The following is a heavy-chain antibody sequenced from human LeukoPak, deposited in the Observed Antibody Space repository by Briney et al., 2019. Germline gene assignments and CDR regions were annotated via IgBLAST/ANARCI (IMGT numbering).Heavy chain of an antibody. Sequence: PGRSLRLSCAASGFTFSSYTMHWVRQAPGQGLEWVAVISYDGSNKYYADSVKGRFTISGDTSKNTLYLQMNSLRAEDTAVYYCARDRITMVRGVIGYWGQGTLVTVSS. J-gene: IGHJ4*02. V-gene: IGHV3-30-3*01. CDR3: ARDRITMVRGVIGY. D-gene: IGHD3-10*01. CDR2: ISYDGSNK. CDR1: GFTFSSYT.